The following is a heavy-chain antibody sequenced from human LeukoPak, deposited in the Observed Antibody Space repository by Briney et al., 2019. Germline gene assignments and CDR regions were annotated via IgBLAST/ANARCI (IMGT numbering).Heavy chain of an antibody. CDR2: IGSKAFNYAT. CDR1: GFTFSGCA. Sequence: GGSLRLSCAASGFTFSGCAVHWVRQAPGKGLEWIGRIGSKAFNYATVYAASVKGRFTISRDDSKNTAYLQMNSLKTEDTAVYYCTTLDFDYWGQGTLVTVSS. V-gene: IGHV3-73*01. CDR3: TTLDFDY. J-gene: IGHJ4*02.